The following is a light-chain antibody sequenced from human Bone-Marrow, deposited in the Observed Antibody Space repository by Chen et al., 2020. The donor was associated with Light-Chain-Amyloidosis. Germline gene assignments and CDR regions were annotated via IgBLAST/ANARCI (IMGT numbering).Light chain of an antibody. CDR3: HQRDGAPA. V-gene: IGKV1-39*01. CDR2: GAS. Sequence: DIHLTQSPSSLSASVGDRVTITCRASQNINTFLNWYQQKSGEAPKLLIYGASTLQSGVSSRFGGRGSGTDFSLTISGLEPEDFATYYGHQRDGAPAFGGGTKM. CDR1: QNINTF. J-gene: IGKJ4*01.